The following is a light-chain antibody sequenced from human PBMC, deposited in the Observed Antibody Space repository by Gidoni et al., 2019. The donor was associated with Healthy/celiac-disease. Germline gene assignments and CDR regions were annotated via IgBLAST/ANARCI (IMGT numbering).Light chain of an antibody. Sequence: DIQMTQSPSSLSASVGDRVTITCRASQSISSYLNWYQQKPGKAPKLLIYAASSLQSGVPSRFSGSGSGTDFTLTISSLQPEDFATYYCQQSYSTPHRLTFGGGTKVEIK. V-gene: IGKV1-39*01. CDR2: AAS. J-gene: IGKJ4*01. CDR3: QQSYSTPHRLT. CDR1: QSISSY.